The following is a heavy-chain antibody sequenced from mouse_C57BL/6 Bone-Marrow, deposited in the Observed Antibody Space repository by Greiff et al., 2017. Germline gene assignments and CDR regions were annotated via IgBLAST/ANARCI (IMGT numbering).Heavy chain of an antibody. J-gene: IGHJ3*01. CDR2: ISSGGSYT. V-gene: IGHV5-6*01. CDR3: ARRGYYSKGAWFAY. CDR1: GFTFSSYG. D-gene: IGHD2-5*01. Sequence: EVQVVESGGDLVKPGGSLKLSCAASGFTFSSYGMSWVRQTPDKRLEWVATISSGGSYTYYPDSVKGRFTISRDNAKNTLYLQMSSLKSEDTAMYYCARRGYYSKGAWFAYWGQGTLVTVSA.